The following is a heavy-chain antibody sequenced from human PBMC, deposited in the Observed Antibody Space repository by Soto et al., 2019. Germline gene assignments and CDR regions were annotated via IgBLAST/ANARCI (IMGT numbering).Heavy chain of an antibody. D-gene: IGHD3-22*01. Sequence: SETLSLTCTVSGGSISSDDYYWSWIRQAPGRGLEWIGYIHSSGSVYYNPSLKSRATMSIDTAGNQFSLKVSSVTVADTAVYYCARDLDGLHDDTSGPFPRPGWGQGTLVTVSS. V-gene: IGHV4-30-4*01. CDR1: GGSISSDDYY. CDR2: IHSSGSV. J-gene: IGHJ1*01. CDR3: ARDLDGLHDDTSGPFPRPG.